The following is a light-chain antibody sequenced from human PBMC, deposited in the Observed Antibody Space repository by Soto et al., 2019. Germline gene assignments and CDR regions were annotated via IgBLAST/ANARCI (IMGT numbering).Light chain of an antibody. CDR3: QQYDSSLYT. CDR1: QSVSSTY. Sequence: EIVLTQSPGTLSLSPGERATLSCRASQSVSSTYLAWYQQKPGQAPRLLIYGASSRATGIPDRCSGSGSGTEFTLPISRLEPEDFAVYFCQQYDSSLYTFGQGTKLEIK. J-gene: IGKJ2*01. CDR2: GAS. V-gene: IGKV3-20*01.